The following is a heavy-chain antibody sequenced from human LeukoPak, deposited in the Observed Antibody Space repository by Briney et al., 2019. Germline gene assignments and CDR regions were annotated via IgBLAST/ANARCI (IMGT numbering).Heavy chain of an antibody. Sequence: SETLSLTCTVSGGSISSSSYYWGWIRQPPGKGLEWIGSIYYSGSTYYNPSLKSRVTISVDTSKNQFSLKLSSVTAADTAVYYCARDLFRGNYYDSSGLNWFDPWGQGTLVTVSS. D-gene: IGHD3-22*01. CDR3: ARDLFRGNYYDSSGLNWFDP. V-gene: IGHV4-39*07. J-gene: IGHJ5*02. CDR2: IYYSGST. CDR1: GGSISSSSYY.